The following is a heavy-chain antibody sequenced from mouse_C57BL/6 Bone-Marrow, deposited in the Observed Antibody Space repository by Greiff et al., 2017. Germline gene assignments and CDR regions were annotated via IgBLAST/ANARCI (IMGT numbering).Heavy chain of an antibody. D-gene: IGHD1-1*01. V-gene: IGHV1-55*01. J-gene: IGHJ2*01. Sequence: QLQQPGAELVKPGASVKMSCKASGYTFTSYWITWVKQRPGQGLEWIGDIYPGSGSTNYNEKFKSKATLTVDTSSSTAYMQLSSLTSEDSAVYYCASDYYGSSFQYYFDYWGQGTTLTVSS. CDR2: IYPGSGST. CDR3: ASDYYGSSFQYYFDY. CDR1: GYTFTSYW.